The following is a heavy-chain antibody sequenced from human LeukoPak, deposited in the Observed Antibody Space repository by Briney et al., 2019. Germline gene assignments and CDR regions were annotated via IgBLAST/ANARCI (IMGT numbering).Heavy chain of an antibody. V-gene: IGHV1-18*01. CDR2: ISAYNGNT. D-gene: IGHD5-18*01. J-gene: IGHJ4*02. CDR1: GYTFTSYG. Sequence: GASVKVSCKASGYTFTSYGISWVRQAPRQGLEWMGWISAYNGNTNYAQKLQGRATMTTDTSTSTAYMELRSLRSDDTAVYYCAIHLWYDFDYWGQGTLVTVSS. CDR3: AIHLWYDFDY.